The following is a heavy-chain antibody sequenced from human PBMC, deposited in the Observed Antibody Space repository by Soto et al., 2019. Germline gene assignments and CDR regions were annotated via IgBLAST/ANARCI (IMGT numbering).Heavy chain of an antibody. J-gene: IGHJ4*02. D-gene: IGHD6-19*01. CDR3: AKDREQWLLHYFFDF. Sequence: LRLSCAASGFTYSIYGMHWVRQAPGKGLEWVAVISYDGSNKYYADSVKGRFTISRDNSKNTLYLQMNSLRAEDTAVYYCAKDREQWLLHYFFDFWGQGTLVTVSS. CDR2: ISYDGSNK. CDR1: GFTYSIYG. V-gene: IGHV3-30*18.